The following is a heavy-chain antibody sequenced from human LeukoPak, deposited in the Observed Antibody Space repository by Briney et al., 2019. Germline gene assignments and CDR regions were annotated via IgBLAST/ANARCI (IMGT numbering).Heavy chain of an antibody. D-gene: IGHD6-13*01. CDR1: GFTFSNYA. CDR3: AKDGSFGSGWYPLPSDY. J-gene: IGHJ4*02. Sequence: GGSLRLSCEASGFTFSNYAMHWVRQAPGKGLEWVALISDGGTHEYYPDSGRGRFTISRDNSRNTLYLQMNSLRPEDTAVYYCAKDGSFGSGWYPLPSDYWGQGTLVTVSS. CDR2: ISDGGTHE. V-gene: IGHV3-30*18.